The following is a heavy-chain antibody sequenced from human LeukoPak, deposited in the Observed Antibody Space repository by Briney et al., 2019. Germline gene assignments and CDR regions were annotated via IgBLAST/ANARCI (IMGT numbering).Heavy chain of an antibody. CDR2: ISISGSTI. V-gene: IGHV3-48*03. J-gene: IGHJ4*02. Sequence: PGGSLRLSCAASGFTFSSFEMNWVRQAPGKGLEWVSYISISGSTIYYADSVKGRFTISRDNAKNSLYLQMNSLRAEDTAVYYCARSSWYYDILTGFDYWGQGTLVTVSS. D-gene: IGHD3-9*01. CDR1: GFTFSSFE. CDR3: ARSSWYYDILTGFDY.